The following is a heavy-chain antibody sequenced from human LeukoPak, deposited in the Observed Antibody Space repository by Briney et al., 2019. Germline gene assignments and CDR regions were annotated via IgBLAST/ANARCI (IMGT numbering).Heavy chain of an antibody. CDR1: GFTVSNNY. Sequence: GGSLRLSCAASGFTVSNNYITWIRQAPGKGLVWVSRINGEGRSTSHADSVKGRFTISRDNAKNTLYLQMNSLRAEDTAVYYCAREANSGYSSGDDAFDIWGQGTMVTVSS. V-gene: IGHV3-74*01. D-gene: IGHD6-19*01. CDR2: INGEGRST. J-gene: IGHJ3*02. CDR3: AREANSGYSSGDDAFDI.